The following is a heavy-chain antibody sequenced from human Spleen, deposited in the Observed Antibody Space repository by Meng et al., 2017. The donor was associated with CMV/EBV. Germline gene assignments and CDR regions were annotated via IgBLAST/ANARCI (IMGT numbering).Heavy chain of an antibody. V-gene: IGHV3-48*03. CDR3: ARGIVGVLYFDS. CDR1: GFTFSSYA. CDR2: ISGSGRSI. Sequence: GESLKISCAASGFTFSSYAMSWVRQAPGRGLEWIAYISGSGRSIHYADSVKGRFTISRDNTKNSLYLQMSSLTVGDTAVYYCARGIVGVLYFDSWGQGKLVTVSS. D-gene: IGHD1-26*01. J-gene: IGHJ4*02.